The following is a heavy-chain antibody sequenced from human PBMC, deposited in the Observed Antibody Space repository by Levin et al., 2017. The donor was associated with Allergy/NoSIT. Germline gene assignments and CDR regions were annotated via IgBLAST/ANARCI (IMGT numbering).Heavy chain of an antibody. CDR1: GYSFSDYW. J-gene: IGHJ4*02. V-gene: IGHV5-51*01. D-gene: IGHD2-15*01. CDR3: TRQAGRILNIDY. Sequence: GESLKISCKGSGYSFSDYWIGWVRQLPGKGLEWMGIIYPGDSDTRYSPSFQGQATISVDKSISTAYLQWSSLTASDSAMYYCTRQAGRILNIDYWGQGTLVTVSS. CDR2: IYPGDSDT.